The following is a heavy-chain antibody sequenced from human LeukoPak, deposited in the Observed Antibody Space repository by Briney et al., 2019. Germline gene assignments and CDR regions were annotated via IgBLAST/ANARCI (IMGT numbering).Heavy chain of an antibody. CDR3: AREILGYSGYDSRAFDI. J-gene: IGHJ3*02. Sequence: ASVKVSCKASGYTFTGYYMHWVRQAPGQGLEWMGWINPNSGGTNYAQKFQGWVTMTRDTSISTAYMELSRLRSDDTAVYYCAREILGYSGYDSRAFDIWDQGTMVTVSS. CDR1: GYTFTGYY. D-gene: IGHD5-12*01. CDR2: INPNSGGT. V-gene: IGHV1-2*04.